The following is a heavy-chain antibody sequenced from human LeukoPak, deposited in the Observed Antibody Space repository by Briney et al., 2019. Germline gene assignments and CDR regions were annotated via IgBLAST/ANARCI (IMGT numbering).Heavy chain of an antibody. CDR2: LSGSGGST. D-gene: IGHD1-14*01. J-gene: IGHJ4*02. CDR3: AKDTGFFDY. Sequence: GGSLRLSCAASGLTFNTYALSWVRQAPGKGLKWVSALSGSGGSTYYADSVKGRFTISRANSKNTLYLQMNSLRAEDTAVYYCAKDTGFFDYWGQGTLVTVSS. V-gene: IGHV3-23*01. CDR1: GLTFNTYA.